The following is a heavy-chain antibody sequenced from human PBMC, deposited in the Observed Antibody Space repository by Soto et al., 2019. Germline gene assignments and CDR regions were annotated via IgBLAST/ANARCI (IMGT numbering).Heavy chain of an antibody. CDR1: GLTFSDYY. D-gene: IGHD3-22*01. Sequence: LRLSCVVSGLTFSDYYMSWIRQAPGKGLEWVSYISVSATTIYYADSVKGRFTMSRDNAKNSLYLQMNSLGAEDTAVYYCARAPTSYTYNSGYWGPDFWGQGTLVTVSS. CDR2: ISVSATTI. V-gene: IGHV3-11*01. J-gene: IGHJ4*02. CDR3: ARAPTSYTYNSGYWGPDF.